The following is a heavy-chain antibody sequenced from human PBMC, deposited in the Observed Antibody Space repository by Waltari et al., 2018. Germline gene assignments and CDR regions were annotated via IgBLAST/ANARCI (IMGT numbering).Heavy chain of an antibody. CDR2: INHSGST. Sequence: QVQLQQWGAGMLKPSATMSLTCAVLGWSFSGYYWSWIRQPPGKGLEWIGEINHSGSTNYNPSLKSRVTISVDTSKNQFSLKLSSVTAADTAVYYCARGSWAFDIWGQGTMVTVSS. V-gene: IGHV4-34*01. J-gene: IGHJ3*02. CDR3: ARGSWAFDI. CDR1: GWSFSGYY.